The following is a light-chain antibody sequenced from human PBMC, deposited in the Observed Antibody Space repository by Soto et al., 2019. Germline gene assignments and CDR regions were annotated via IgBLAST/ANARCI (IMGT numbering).Light chain of an antibody. CDR1: QDISNY. J-gene: IGKJ1*01. V-gene: IGKV1-39*01. CDR3: QQRFSTPRT. CDR2: AAS. Sequence: DIQMTGCASGLAAAVVCRFAITFQASQDISNYLNWYQQKPGKAPNLLIYAASSLQSGVPSRFSGSGSRTDFTLTISSLHPEDFATYYCQQRFSTPRTFGQGTKVDIK.